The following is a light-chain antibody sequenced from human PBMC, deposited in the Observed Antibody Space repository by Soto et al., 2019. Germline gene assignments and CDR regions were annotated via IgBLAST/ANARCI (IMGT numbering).Light chain of an antibody. Sequence: DILMTQSPTSLSASVGDRVTITCRASQTINKNLNWYRHKLGKAPELLIYDASDSQAGVPSRFSGSGSGTDFTLIISGLQPEDFATYYCQQSYNSPYTFGQGTKLEIK. CDR2: DAS. V-gene: IGKV1-39*01. CDR1: QTINKN. J-gene: IGKJ2*01. CDR3: QQSYNSPYT.